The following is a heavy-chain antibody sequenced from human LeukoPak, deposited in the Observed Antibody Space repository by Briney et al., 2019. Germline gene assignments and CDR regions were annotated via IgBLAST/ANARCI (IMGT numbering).Heavy chain of an antibody. CDR2: INHSGST. D-gene: IGHD3-10*01. V-gene: IGHV4-34*01. CDR1: GGSFSGYY. CDR3: ARLIMVRGVIITSYWFDP. J-gene: IGHJ5*02. Sequence: SETLSLTCAVYGGSFSGYYWSWIRQPPGKGLEWIGEINHSGSTNYNPSLKSRVTISVDTSKNQFSLKLSSVTAADTAVYYCARLIMVRGVIITSYWFDPWGQGTLVTVSS.